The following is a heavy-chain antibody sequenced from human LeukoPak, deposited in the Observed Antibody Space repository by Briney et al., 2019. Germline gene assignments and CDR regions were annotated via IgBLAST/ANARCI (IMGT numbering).Heavy chain of an antibody. V-gene: IGHV3-53*01. CDR2: IYSGGST. J-gene: IGHJ4*02. CDR1: RHIVSSIY. D-gene: IGHD3/OR15-3a*01. Sequence: PGGSLRLSCAASRHIVSSIYMSWVRQAPGKGLEWVSVIYSGGSTYYPDSVKGRFTISRDSSKNTLYLQMNSLRAEDTAVYYCARDQFAFGLFDYWGQGTLVTVSS. CDR3: ARDQFAFGLFDY.